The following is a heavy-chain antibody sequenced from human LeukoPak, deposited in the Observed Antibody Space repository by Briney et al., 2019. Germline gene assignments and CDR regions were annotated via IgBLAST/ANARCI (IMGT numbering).Heavy chain of an antibody. Sequence: PSETLSLTCAVYGGSFSGYYWSWIRQPPGKGLEWIGEINHSGSTNYNPCLKSRVTISVDTSKNQFSLKLSSVTAADTAVYYCARGRYSSSWYPPYYCYYGMDVWGQGTTVTVSS. D-gene: IGHD6-13*01. V-gene: IGHV4-34*01. J-gene: IGHJ6*02. CDR3: ARGRYSSSWYPPYYCYYGMDV. CDR1: GGSFSGYY. CDR2: INHSGST.